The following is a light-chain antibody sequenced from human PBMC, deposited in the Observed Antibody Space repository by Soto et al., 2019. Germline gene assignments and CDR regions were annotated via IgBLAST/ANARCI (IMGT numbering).Light chain of an antibody. CDR2: DSD. V-gene: IGLV1-51*01. CDR1: SANIGSNY. J-gene: IGLJ2*01. CDR3: GAWDGSLSVVL. Sequence: QSVLTQPPSVSAAPGQKVTISCSGSSANIGSNYVSWYQHLPGTAPKLVIYDSDRRPSEIPDRFSGSKSGTSATLDITGLQTGDEADYYCGAWDGSLSVVLFGGGTKVTGL.